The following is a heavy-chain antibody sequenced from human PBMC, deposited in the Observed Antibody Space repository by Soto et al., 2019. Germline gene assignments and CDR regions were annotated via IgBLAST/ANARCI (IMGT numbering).Heavy chain of an antibody. V-gene: IGHV1-69*13. J-gene: IGHJ6*02. CDR3: ARDTAMVSDKLYYYYYGMDV. D-gene: IGHD5-18*01. CDR2: IIPIFGTA. Sequence: GASVKVSCKASGGTFSSYAISWVRQAPGQGLEWMGGIIPIFGTANYAQKFQGRVTITADESTSTAYMELSSLRSEDTAVYYCARDTAMVSDKLYYYYYGMDVWGQGTTVTV. CDR1: GGTFSSYA.